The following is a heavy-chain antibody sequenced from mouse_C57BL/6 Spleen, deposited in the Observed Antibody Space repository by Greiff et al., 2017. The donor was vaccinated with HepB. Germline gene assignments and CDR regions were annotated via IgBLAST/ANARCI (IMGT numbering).Heavy chain of an antibody. Sequence: EVQGVESGGGLVKPGGSLKLSCAASGFTFSDYGMHWVRQAPEKGLEWVAYISSGSSTIYYADTVKGRFTISRDNAKNTLFLQMTGLRSEDTAMYYCAMEGYYGSSLFDYWGQGTTLTVSS. CDR1: GFTFSDYG. V-gene: IGHV5-17*01. CDR2: ISSGSSTI. CDR3: AMEGYYGSSLFDY. D-gene: IGHD1-1*01. J-gene: IGHJ2*01.